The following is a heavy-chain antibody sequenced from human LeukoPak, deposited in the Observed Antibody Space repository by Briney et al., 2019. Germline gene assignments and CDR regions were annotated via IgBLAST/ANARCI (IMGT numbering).Heavy chain of an antibody. CDR2: ISGSGGST. Sequence: GGSLRLSCAASGFTFSCYAMSWVRQAPGKGLEWVSAISGSGGSTYYADSVKGRFTISRDNSKNTLYLQMNSLRAEDTAVYYCAKTDLGTISGFYYGMDVWGQGTTVTVSS. D-gene: IGHD5-24*01. CDR3: AKTDLGTISGFYYGMDV. V-gene: IGHV3-23*01. CDR1: GFTFSCYA. J-gene: IGHJ6*02.